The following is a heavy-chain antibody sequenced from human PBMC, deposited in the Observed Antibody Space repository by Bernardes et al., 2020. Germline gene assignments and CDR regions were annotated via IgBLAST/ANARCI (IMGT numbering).Heavy chain of an antibody. Sequence: SDPLSLICAVSGGSISSRYWWSWVRQSPRKGLEWIGEIYHSGSNNYNPSIKARVSMSVDKSKNQFSLKLSSVTAADTAVYYCAGAPPDDYYYGSGTIHFWGQGTLVIVSS. D-gene: IGHD3-10*01. CDR1: GGSISSRYW. J-gene: IGHJ4*02. CDR2: IYHSGSN. V-gene: IGHV4-4*02. CDR3: AGAPPDDYYYGSGTIHF.